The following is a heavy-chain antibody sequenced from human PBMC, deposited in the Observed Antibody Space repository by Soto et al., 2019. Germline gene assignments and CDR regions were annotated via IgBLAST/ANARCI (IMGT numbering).Heavy chain of an antibody. CDR2: ISAYNGNT. V-gene: IGHV1-18*01. CDR3: ARIRDYDFWSGYYWGTDPNWFDP. Sequence: ASVKVSCKASGYTFTSYGISWVRQAPGQGLEWMGWISAYNGNTNYAQKLQGRVTMTTDTSTSTAYMELRSLRSDDTAVYYCARIRDYDFWSGYYWGTDPNWFDPWGQGTLVTAPQ. J-gene: IGHJ5*02. D-gene: IGHD3-3*01. CDR1: GYTFTSYG.